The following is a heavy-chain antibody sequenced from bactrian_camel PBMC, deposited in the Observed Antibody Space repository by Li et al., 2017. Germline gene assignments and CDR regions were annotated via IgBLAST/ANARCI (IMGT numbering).Heavy chain of an antibody. CDR3: ATTDCSDGGCRRFGY. J-gene: IGHJ6*01. CDR1: GFTLRRAC. Sequence: QVQLVESGGGSVQAGESLRLSCELSGFTLRRACLGWFRQTAGKAREAVAAIYTGTGSTYYDDSVKGRFAISRDNAKNTVYLQMNSLKSEDTALYYCATTDCSDGGCRRFGYWARGPRSPSP. D-gene: IGHD3*01. V-gene: IGHV3S1*01. CDR2: IYTGTGST.